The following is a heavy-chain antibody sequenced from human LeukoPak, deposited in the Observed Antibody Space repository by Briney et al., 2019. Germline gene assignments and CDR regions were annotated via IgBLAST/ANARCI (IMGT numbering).Heavy chain of an antibody. J-gene: IGHJ5*02. D-gene: IGHD3-10*01. V-gene: IGHV3-20*01. CDR1: GFTFDDYG. Sequence: GGSLRLSCAASGFTFDDYGMSWVRQAPGKGLEWVSGINWNGGSTGYADSVKGRFTISRDNAKNSLYLQMNSLRAEDTALYHCARGVYGSGSYWFDPWGQGTLVTVSP. CDR3: ARGVYGSGSYWFDP. CDR2: INWNGGST.